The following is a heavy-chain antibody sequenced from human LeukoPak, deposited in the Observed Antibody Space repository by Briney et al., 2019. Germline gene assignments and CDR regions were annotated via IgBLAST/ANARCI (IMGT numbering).Heavy chain of an antibody. J-gene: IGHJ4*02. CDR2: INSDGSST. CDR1: GFTFSSYA. CDR3: ARGNLWFGELYYFDY. V-gene: IGHV3-74*01. D-gene: IGHD3-10*01. Sequence: GGSLRLSCAASGFTFSSYAMHWVRQAPGKGLVWVSRINSDGSSTSYADSVKGRFTISRDNAKNTLYLQMNSLRAEDTAVYYCARGNLWFGELYYFDYWGQGTLVTVSS.